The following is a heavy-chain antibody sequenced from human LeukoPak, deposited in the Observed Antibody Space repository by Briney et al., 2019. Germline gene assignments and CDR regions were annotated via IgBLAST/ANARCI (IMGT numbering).Heavy chain of an antibody. Sequence: QPGGSLRLSCTASGFTFSSYEMNWVRQAPGKGLEWVSYISSSGSTIYYADSVKGRFTISRDNAKNSLYLQMNSLRAEDTAVYFCARAPTLLLDAFDIWGQGTMVTVSS. J-gene: IGHJ3*02. V-gene: IGHV3-48*03. CDR1: GFTFSSYE. CDR3: ARAPTLLLDAFDI. CDR2: ISSSGSTI. D-gene: IGHD1-26*01.